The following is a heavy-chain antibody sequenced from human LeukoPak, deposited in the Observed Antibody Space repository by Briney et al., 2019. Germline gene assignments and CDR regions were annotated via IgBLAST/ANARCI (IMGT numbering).Heavy chain of an antibody. CDR1: GYTFTGYY. D-gene: IGHD6-13*01. Sequence: ASVKVSCKASGYTFTGYYMRWVRQAPGQGLEWMGWINPNSGGTNYAQKFQGRVTMTRDTSISTAYMELSRLRSDDTAVYYCAREDRIAAAGLNYWGQGTLVTVSS. V-gene: IGHV1-2*02. CDR3: AREDRIAAAGLNY. J-gene: IGHJ4*02. CDR2: INPNSGGT.